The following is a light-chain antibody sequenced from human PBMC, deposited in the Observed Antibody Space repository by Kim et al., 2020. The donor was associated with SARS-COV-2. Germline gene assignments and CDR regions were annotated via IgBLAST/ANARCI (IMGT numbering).Light chain of an antibody. V-gene: IGKV1-6*01. CDR1: QGIRND. Sequence: AIQMTQPPSSLSVSVGDRVTITCRASQGIRNDLGWYQQKPGKAPKLLIYAASSLQSGVPSRFSGSGSGTDFTLTISSLQPEDFSSYYCLQDYNYPMTFGQGTKVDSK. J-gene: IGKJ1*01. CDR2: AAS. CDR3: LQDYNYPMT.